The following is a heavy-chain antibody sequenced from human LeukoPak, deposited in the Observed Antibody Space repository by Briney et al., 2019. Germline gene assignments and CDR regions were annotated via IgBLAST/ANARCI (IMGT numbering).Heavy chain of an antibody. CDR2: ISGSGGST. Sequence: GGSLRLSCAASGFTFSSYAMSWVRQAPGKGLEWVSAISGSGGSTYYAVSGRGRFTISSDNSKNTLYLQMNSLRAEDTAVYCCARGTTVVTGADYWGQGTLVTVSS. J-gene: IGHJ4*02. D-gene: IGHD4-23*01. CDR1: GFTFSSYA. V-gene: IGHV3-23*01. CDR3: ARGTTVVTGADY.